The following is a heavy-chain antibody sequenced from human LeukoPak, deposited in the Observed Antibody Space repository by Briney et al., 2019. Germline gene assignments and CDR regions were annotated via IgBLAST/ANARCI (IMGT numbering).Heavy chain of an antibody. Sequence: SVKVSCKASGGTFSSYAISWVRQAPGQGLEWMGGIIPIFGTANYAQKFQGRVTITTDESTSTAYMELSSLRSEDTAVYYCARGSVLLRYYDSSGYSQDAFDIWGQGTMVTVSS. V-gene: IGHV1-69*05. CDR2: IIPIFGTA. CDR3: ARGSVLLRYYDSSGYSQDAFDI. CDR1: GGTFSSYA. D-gene: IGHD3-22*01. J-gene: IGHJ3*02.